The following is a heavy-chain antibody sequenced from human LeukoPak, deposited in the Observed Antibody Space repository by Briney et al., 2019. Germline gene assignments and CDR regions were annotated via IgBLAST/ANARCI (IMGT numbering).Heavy chain of an antibody. CDR1: GGSISSDSYY. V-gene: IGHV4-61*01. D-gene: IGHD3-10*01. CDR2: IYYSGST. CDR3: ARVAPVTMVRGVIRGHNWFDP. J-gene: IGHJ5*02. Sequence: SETLSLTCTVSGGSISSDSYYWSWIRQPPGKGLEWIGYIYYSGSTNYNPSLESRVTISVDTSKNQFSLKLSSVTAADTAVYYCARVAPVTMVRGVIRGHNWFDPWGQGTLVTVSS.